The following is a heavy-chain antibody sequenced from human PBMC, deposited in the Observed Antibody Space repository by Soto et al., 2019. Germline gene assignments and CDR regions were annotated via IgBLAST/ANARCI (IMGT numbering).Heavy chain of an antibody. J-gene: IGHJ4*02. Sequence: GGSLRLSCAASGFTVSSNYMSWVRQAPGKGLEWVSVIYSGGSTYYADSVKGRFTISRDNSKNTLYLQMNSLRAEDTAVYYCARGRYYYDSSGYSYYFDYWGQGTLVTVSS. V-gene: IGHV3-53*01. D-gene: IGHD3-22*01. CDR2: IYSGGST. CDR3: ARGRYYYDSSGYSYYFDY. CDR1: GFTVSSNY.